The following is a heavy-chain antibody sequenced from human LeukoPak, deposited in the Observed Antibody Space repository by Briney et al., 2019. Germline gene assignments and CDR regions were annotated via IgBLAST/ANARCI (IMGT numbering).Heavy chain of an antibody. J-gene: IGHJ6*02. CDR2: ISAYNGNT. CDR1: GYTFTSYG. D-gene: IGHD2-2*02. CDR3: ARDHRLPHVYCSSTSCYTGTHYYYYGMDV. V-gene: IGHV1-18*01. Sequence: ASVKVSCKASGYTFTSYGISWVRQAPGQGLEWMGWISAYNGNTNYAQKLQGRVTMTTDTSTSTAYMELRSLRSDDTAVYYCARDHRLPHVYCSSTSCYTGTHYYYYGMDVWGQGTTVTVSS.